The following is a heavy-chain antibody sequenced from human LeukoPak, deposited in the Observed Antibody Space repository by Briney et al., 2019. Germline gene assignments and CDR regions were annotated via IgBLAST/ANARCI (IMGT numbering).Heavy chain of an antibody. V-gene: IGHV4-4*02. D-gene: IGHD3-10*01. J-gene: IGHJ5*02. CDR2: IYHSGTT. Sequence: SETLSLTCSVSGGSISNNNWWSWVRQSPGKGLEWIGNIYHSGTTHYNPSLKSRATISVNKSKNQFSLKLNSVTAADTAVYYCAIKPPSGWFGTGWLDPWGQGTLVTVSS. CDR3: AIKPPSGWFGTGWLDP. CDR1: GGSISNNNW.